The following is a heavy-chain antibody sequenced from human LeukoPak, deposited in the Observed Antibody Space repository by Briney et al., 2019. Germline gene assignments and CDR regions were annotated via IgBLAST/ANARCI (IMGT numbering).Heavy chain of an antibody. V-gene: IGHV3-66*01. J-gene: IGHJ4*02. Sequence: GGSLRLSCAASGFIVSSNHINWVSQTPAKGLEWVSITYSGDTTYYADSVKGRFTISRDNSKNTLYLQMNSLRVEDTAVYYCARERPGSRVLDYWGQGNVVTVSS. CDR2: TYSGDTT. CDR3: ARERPGSRVLDY. D-gene: IGHD3-10*01. CDR1: GFIVSSNH.